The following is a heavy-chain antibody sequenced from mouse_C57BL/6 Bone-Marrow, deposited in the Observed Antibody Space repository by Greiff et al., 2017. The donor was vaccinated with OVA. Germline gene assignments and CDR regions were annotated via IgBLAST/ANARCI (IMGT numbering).Heavy chain of an antibody. CDR3: AREDDGYPWFAY. CDR2: IDPSDGYT. J-gene: IGHJ3*01. CDR1: GYTFTSYW. D-gene: IGHD2-3*01. Sequence: QVQLQQPGAELVMPGASVKLSCKASGYTFTSYWMHWVKQRPGQGLEWIGEIDPSDGYTNYNQKFKGKSTLTVDKSSSTAYMQLSSLTSEDSAVYYCAREDDGYPWFAYWGQGTLVTVSA. V-gene: IGHV1-69*01.